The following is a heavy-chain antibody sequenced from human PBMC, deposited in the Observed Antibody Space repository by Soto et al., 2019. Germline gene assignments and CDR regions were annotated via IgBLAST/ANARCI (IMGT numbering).Heavy chain of an antibody. D-gene: IGHD3-22*01. CDR2: IKQDGSEK. Sequence: GGSLRFSCAASGFTFSSSWMSWVRQAPGKGLEWVANIKQDGSEKYYVDSVKGRFTISRDNAKNSLYLQMNSLRAEDTAVYYCAGDSSGYYYIMAAFDIWGQGTMVTV. V-gene: IGHV3-7*01. CDR3: AGDSSGYYYIMAAFDI. CDR1: GFTFSSSW. J-gene: IGHJ3*02.